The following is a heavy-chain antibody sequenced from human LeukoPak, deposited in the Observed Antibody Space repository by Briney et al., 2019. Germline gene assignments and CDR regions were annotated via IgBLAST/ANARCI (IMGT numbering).Heavy chain of an antibody. CDR2: IYYSGSA. Sequence: SETLSLTCTVSGGSISGFYWGWIRQPPGKGLEWIGFIYYSGSANYNPSLKSRITMSVDTSKNQFSLKLSSVTAADTAFYYCARDRDSSGWFDYWGQGTLVTVSS. J-gene: IGHJ4*02. CDR1: GGSISGFY. V-gene: IGHV4-59*01. D-gene: IGHD6-19*01. CDR3: ARDRDSSGWFDY.